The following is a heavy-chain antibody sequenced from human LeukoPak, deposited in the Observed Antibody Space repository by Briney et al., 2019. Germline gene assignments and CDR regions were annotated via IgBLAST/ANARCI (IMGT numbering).Heavy chain of an antibody. CDR2: ISSSDNTI. CDR3: ARDFRAAFDP. Sequence: GGSLRLSCAASGFTFSDYYMSWIRQAPGKGLEWVSYISSSDNTIYYADSVKGRFTISRDNAKNSLYLQMYSLRAEDTAVYYCARDFRAAFDPWGQGTLVTVSS. J-gene: IGHJ5*02. CDR1: GFTFSDYY. V-gene: IGHV3-11*01. D-gene: IGHD3-10*01.